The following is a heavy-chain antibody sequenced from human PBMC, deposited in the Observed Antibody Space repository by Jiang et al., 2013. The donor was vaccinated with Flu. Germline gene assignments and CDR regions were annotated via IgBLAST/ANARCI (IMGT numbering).Heavy chain of an antibody. J-gene: IGHJ3*02. Sequence: FTFSDHYMDWVRPRTSHGKGAWSGLAVLETKANSYTTEYAASVKGRFTISRDDSKNSLYLQMNSLKTEDTAVYYCASSTLAYCGGDCYSEGAFDIWGQGTMVTVSS. D-gene: IGHD2-21*02. CDR3: ASSTLAYCGGDCYSEGAFDI. CDR2: LETKANSYTT. V-gene: IGHV3-72*01. CDR1: FTFSDHY.